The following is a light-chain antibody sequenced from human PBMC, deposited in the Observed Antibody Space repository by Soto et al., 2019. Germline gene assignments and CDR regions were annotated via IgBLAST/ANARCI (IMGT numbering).Light chain of an antibody. CDR1: QSVSSY. Sequence: EIVLTQSPATLSLSPGERATLSCRASQSVSSYLAWYQQKPGQAPRLLIYDASNRATGIPARFSGSGSGTDFTLTISSLEPEDFAVYYSQQRCNWPMYTFGQGTKLEIK. CDR2: DAS. J-gene: IGKJ2*01. V-gene: IGKV3-11*01. CDR3: QQRCNWPMYT.